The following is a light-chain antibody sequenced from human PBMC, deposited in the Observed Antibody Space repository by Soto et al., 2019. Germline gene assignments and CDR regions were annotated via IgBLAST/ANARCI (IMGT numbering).Light chain of an antibody. Sequence: DIQLTQSPSSLSASVGDRVTITCRASQTISSHLNWYQQKPGKAPKFVIYAASNLQTGVPSRFSGSGSGTDYTLTISSLEPEDFATYYCQQSYSTPYTFGQGTYLEIK. CDR3: QQSYSTPYT. V-gene: IGKV1-39*01. J-gene: IGKJ2*01. CDR2: AAS. CDR1: QTISSH.